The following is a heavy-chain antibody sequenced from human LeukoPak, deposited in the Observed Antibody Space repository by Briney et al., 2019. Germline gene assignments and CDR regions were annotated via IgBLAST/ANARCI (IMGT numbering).Heavy chain of an antibody. D-gene: IGHD3-10*01. CDR2: IYYTGST. J-gene: IGHJ1*01. Sequence: SGTLCLTCAVSGGSLSSYYWSWIRQPPGAGPEWVGYIYYTGSTNYNPSLKSRVTISLEASTNHFSPNQNSLTTADTAVYYCVRHYYDSGTAKGYCQHGGQGTLVTVSS. V-gene: IGHV4-59*01. CDR3: VRHYYDSGTAKGYCQH. CDR1: GGSLSSYY.